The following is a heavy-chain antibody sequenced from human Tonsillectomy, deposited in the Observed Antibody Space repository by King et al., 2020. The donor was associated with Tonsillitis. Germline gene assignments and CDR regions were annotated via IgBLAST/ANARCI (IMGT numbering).Heavy chain of an antibody. CDR2: IKGHGREK. V-gene: IGHV3-7*01. CDR3: ARDPDYHDTSGHYYDSFDL. Sequence: VQLVESGGGLVQPGGSLRLSCAASGFTFSTYWMTWVRQAPGKGLELVANIKGHGREKNYLESVQGRFTISRDNAKNTLYLEMISLRAEETAVYYCARDPDYHDTSGHYYDSFDLWGQGTMVTVSS. D-gene: IGHD3-22*01. J-gene: IGHJ3*01. CDR1: GFTFSTYW.